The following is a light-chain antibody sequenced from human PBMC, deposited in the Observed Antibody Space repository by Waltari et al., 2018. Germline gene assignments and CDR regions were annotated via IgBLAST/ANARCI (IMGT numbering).Light chain of an antibody. J-gene: IGKJ4*01. CDR2: DAS. CDR3: LERSNWPQT. Sequence: EIVLTQSPATLSLSPGDRATLSCRASQSVGRSLSWYQQKPGQPPRLLIYDASTRAAGVPARISGSGSAADFTLTIGSLEPEDFAVYFCLERSNWPQTFGGGTTVEI. CDR1: QSVGRS. V-gene: IGKV3-11*01.